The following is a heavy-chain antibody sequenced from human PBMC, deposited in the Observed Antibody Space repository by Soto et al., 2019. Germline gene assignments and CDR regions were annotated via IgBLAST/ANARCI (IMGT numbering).Heavy chain of an antibody. V-gene: IGHV1-69*13. D-gene: IGHD1-1*01. J-gene: IGHJ4*02. CDR3: ARVSNWNWNDVVY. CDR1: GYTFTSYG. Sequence: SVKVSCKASGYTFTSYGISWVRQAPGQGLEWMGGIIPIFGTANYAQKFQGRVTITADESTSTAYMELSSLRSEDTAVYYCARVSNWNWNDVVYWGQGTLVTVSS. CDR2: IIPIFGTA.